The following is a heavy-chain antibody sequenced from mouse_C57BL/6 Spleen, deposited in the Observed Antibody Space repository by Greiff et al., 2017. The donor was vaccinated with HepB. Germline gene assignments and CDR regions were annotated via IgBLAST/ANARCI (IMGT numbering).Heavy chain of an antibody. V-gene: IGHV14-2*01. D-gene: IGHD1-1*01. Sequence: VQLKESGAELVKPGASVKLSCTASGFNIKDCYMHWVKQRTEQGLEWIGRIDPEDGETKYAPKFQGKATITADTSSNTAYLQLSSLTSEDTAVYYCARRDYGSSYAMDYWGQGTSVTVSS. CDR1: GFNIKDCY. J-gene: IGHJ4*01. CDR3: ARRDYGSSYAMDY. CDR2: IDPEDGET.